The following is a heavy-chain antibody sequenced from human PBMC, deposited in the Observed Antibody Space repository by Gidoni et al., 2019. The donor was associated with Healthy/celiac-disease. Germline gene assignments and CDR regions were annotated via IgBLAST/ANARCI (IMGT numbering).Heavy chain of an antibody. Sequence: VQLQESGPGLVKPSETLSLTCPVSGGSVSSGSYYWSWIRQPPGKGLEWIGYIYYSGSTNYNPSLKSRVTISVDTSKNQFSLKLSSVTAADTAVYYCARDPRGLEQEGEFYFDYWGQGTLVTVSS. CDR3: ARDPRGLEQEGEFYFDY. V-gene: IGHV4-61*01. CDR2: IYYSGST. CDR1: GGSVSSGSYY. D-gene: IGHD1-1*01. J-gene: IGHJ4*02.